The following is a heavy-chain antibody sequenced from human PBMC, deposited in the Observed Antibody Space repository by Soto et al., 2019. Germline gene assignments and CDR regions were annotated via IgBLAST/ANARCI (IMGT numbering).Heavy chain of an antibody. CDR2: IIPIFGTA. Sequence: QVQLVQSGAEVKKPGSSVKVSCKASGGTFSSYAISWVRQAPGQGLEWMGGIIPIFGTANYAQKFQGRVTITADESTSTAYMELSSLRSEDTAVYYCARTYMTTVTSQGYYYYYGMGVWGQGTTVTVSS. J-gene: IGHJ6*02. CDR3: ARTYMTTVTSQGYYYYYGMGV. V-gene: IGHV1-69*01. D-gene: IGHD4-17*01. CDR1: GGTFSSYA.